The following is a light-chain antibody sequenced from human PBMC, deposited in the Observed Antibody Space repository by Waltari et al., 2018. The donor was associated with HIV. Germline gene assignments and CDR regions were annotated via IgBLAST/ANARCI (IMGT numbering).Light chain of an antibody. CDR2: RNS. Sequence: QSVLTQPPSASETHGQRVTISCSGSISNIGTNFVYWYQQLPGTAPKVLIYRNSQRPSGVPDRFSGSKSGTSASLAISGLRSEDEADYYCEAWDDRLGGPVFGGGTRLTVL. J-gene: IGLJ2*01. CDR3: EAWDDRLGGPV. V-gene: IGLV1-47*01. CDR1: ISNIGTNF.